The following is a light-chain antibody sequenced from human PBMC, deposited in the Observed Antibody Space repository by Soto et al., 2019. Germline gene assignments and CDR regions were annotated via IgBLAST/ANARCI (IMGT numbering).Light chain of an antibody. Sequence: QSVLTQPPSASGTPGQGVTISCSGSSSNIGSNVVNWYQQLPGTAPKLLIYGNDQRPSGVPDRFSGSKSGTSASLAISGLHSEDEADYDCAAWDDSLSVVAFGGGTKLTVL. CDR2: GND. CDR1: SSNIGSNV. CDR3: AAWDDSLSVVA. J-gene: IGLJ2*01. V-gene: IGLV1-44*01.